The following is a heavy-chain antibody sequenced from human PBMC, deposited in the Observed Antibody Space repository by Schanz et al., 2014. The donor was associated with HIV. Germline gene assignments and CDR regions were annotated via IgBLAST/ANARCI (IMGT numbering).Heavy chain of an antibody. CDR3: ARENWGVGDY. J-gene: IGHJ4*02. CDR2: INEDGSST. CDR1: GFIFSASA. V-gene: IGHV3-74*01. D-gene: IGHD3-16*01. Sequence: DVQLEESGGDLVQPGGSLKLSCATSGFIFSASAIHWVRQAPGKGLVWVSRINEDGSSTRYADSVKGRFTISRDNARNTLYLQMNSLRAEDTAVYYCARENWGVGDYWGQGTLVIVS.